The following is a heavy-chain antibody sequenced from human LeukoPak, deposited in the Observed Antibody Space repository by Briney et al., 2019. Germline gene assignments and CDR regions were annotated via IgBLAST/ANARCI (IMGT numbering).Heavy chain of an antibody. Sequence: GGSLTLSCAPSGFTFSSFAMGWVRQAPGKGLEWVSGLSGLGYRTHYADSGKGRFTISRDNSQNMLFLQMDSLRVEDPAVYYCVEYGAGEKYFGDYWGKGILVCVSS. J-gene: IGHJ4*02. CDR2: LSGLGYRT. V-gene: IGHV3-23*01. CDR1: GFTFSSFA. D-gene: IGHD3-3*01. CDR3: VEYGAGEKYFGDY.